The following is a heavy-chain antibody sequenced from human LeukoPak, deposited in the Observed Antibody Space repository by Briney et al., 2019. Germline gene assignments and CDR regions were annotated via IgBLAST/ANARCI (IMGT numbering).Heavy chain of an antibody. Sequence: PSETLSLTCTVSGGSISSSSYYWGWIRQPPGKGLEWIGSIYYSGSTYYNPSLKSRVTISVDTSKNQFSLKLSSVTAADTAVYYCARHAAAAPFSYWGQGTLVTVSS. J-gene: IGHJ4*02. V-gene: IGHV4-39*01. CDR3: ARHAAAAPFSY. D-gene: IGHD6-13*01. CDR2: IYYSGST. CDR1: GGSISSSSYY.